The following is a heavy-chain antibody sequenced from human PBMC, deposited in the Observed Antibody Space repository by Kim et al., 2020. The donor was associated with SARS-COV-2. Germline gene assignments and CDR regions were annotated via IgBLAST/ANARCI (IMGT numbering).Heavy chain of an antibody. Sequence: SETLSLTCAVSGGSISSSNWWSWVRQPPGKGLEWIGEIYHSGSTNYNPSLKSRVTISVDKSKNQFSLKLSSVTAADTAVYYCARYCSSTSCYAKDAFDIWGQGTMVTVSS. CDR1: GGSISSSNW. V-gene: IGHV4-4*02. D-gene: IGHD2-2*01. CDR3: ARYCSSTSCYAKDAFDI. CDR2: IYHSGST. J-gene: IGHJ3*02.